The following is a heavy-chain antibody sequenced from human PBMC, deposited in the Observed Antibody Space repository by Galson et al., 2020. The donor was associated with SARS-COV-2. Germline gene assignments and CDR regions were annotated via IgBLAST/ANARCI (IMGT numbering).Heavy chain of an antibody. J-gene: IGHJ4*02. CDR2: ITSSSTT. V-gene: IGHV3-48*02. D-gene: IGHD6-13*01. Sequence: QAGGSLRLSCAASGFTFSSYNMHWVRQAPGKGLEWVSFITSSSTTYYADSVKGRFTISRDNAKNSLYLQMSGLRDDDTALYYCSRGLSSSWPFSDFWGQGALVTVSS. CDR1: GFTFSSYN. CDR3: SRGLSSSWPFSDF.